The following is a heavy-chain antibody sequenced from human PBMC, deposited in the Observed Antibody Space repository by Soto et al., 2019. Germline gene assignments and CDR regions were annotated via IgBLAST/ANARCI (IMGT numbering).Heavy chain of an antibody. Sequence: GGSMRLSCISSGFTFRAYAMNWVRQAQGKGLECFSSISSSIYYIYYTHSLKGRFTISRDNAKTSLYLQMNGLSAEDTALYYCAIGPAAEYSGNYHTPRSLASWGQGTQVTVSS. J-gene: IGHJ4*02. D-gene: IGHD1-26*01. CDR1: GFTFRAYA. CDR2: ISSSIYYI. CDR3: AIGPAAEYSGNYHTPRSLAS. V-gene: IGHV3-21*01.